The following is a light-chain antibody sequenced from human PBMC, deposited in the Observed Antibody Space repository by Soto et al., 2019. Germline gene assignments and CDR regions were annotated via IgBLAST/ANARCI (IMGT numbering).Light chain of an antibody. CDR2: EVS. J-gene: IGLJ1*01. V-gene: IGLV2-11*01. CDR1: SSDVGYYNY. Sequence: ALTQPRSVSGSRGQSVTISCTGTSSDVGYYNYVSWYQRHPGKAPKLMIYEVSKRPSGVPDRFSGSKSGNTASLTVSGLQAEDEADYYCSSYAGSNIYVFGTGTKVTVL. CDR3: SSYAGSNIYV.